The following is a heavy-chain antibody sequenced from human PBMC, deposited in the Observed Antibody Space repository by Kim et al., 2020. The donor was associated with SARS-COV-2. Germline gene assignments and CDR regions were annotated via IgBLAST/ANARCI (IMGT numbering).Heavy chain of an antibody. D-gene: IGHD3-10*01. J-gene: IGHJ5*02. CDR3: ARDWGGTGLLWFGVLGGWFDP. CDR2: ISAYNGNT. V-gene: IGHV1-18*01. CDR1: GYTFTSYG. Sequence: ASVKVSCKASGYTFTSYGISWVRQAPGQGLEWMGWISAYNGNTNYAQKLQGRVTMTTDTSTSTAYMELRSLRSDDTAVYYCARDWGGTGLLWFGVLGGWFDPWGQGTLVTVSS.